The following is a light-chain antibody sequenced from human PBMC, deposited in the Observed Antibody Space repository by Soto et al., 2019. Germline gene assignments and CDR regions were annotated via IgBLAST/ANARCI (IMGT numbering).Light chain of an antibody. Sequence: EVVMTQSPATLSVSPGERATLSCRASQRVNGKVAWYQQKPGQAPRLLMYATSTRATGIPARFSGSGYGTEFTLTISSLLSEDSAVYYCQQYNNWPPLTFGGGTKVEI. CDR2: ATS. CDR1: QRVNGK. V-gene: IGKV3-15*01. CDR3: QQYNNWPPLT. J-gene: IGKJ4*01.